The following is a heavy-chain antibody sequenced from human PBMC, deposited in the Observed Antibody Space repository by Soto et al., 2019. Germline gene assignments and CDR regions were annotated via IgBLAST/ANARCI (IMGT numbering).Heavy chain of an antibody. CDR1: GYTFTSYY. CDR3: AREISQSVFDY. Sequence: ASVKVSCEASGYTFTSYYMHWVRQAPGQGLEWMGIINPSGGSTTYAQKFQGRVTMTRDTSTSTVYMELSSLRSEDTAVYYCAREISQSVFDYWGQGTLVTVSS. J-gene: IGHJ4*02. CDR2: INPSGGST. V-gene: IGHV1-46*01.